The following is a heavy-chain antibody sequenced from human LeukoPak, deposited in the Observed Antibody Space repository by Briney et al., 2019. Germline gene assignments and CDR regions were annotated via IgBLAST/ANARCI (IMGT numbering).Heavy chain of an antibody. V-gene: IGHV1-46*01. CDR2: INPSGGST. D-gene: IGHD3-16*02. CDR3: ATGFTSTFGGVIVMRGFDP. J-gene: IGHJ5*02. CDR1: GYTFTSYY. Sequence: GASVKVSCKASGYTFTSYYMHWVRQAPGQGLEWMGIINPSGGSTSYAQKFQGRVTMTEDTSTDTAYMELSSLRSEDTAVYYSATGFTSTFGGVIVMRGFDPWGQGTLVTVSS.